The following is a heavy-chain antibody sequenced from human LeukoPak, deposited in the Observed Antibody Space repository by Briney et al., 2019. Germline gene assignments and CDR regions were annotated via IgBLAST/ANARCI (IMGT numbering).Heavy chain of an antibody. V-gene: IGHV3-53*01. CDR1: GVTVSSIY. D-gene: IGHD3-10*01. CDR3: ATLKGWYGEGCFDC. J-gene: IGHJ4*02. Sequence: GGSLRLSCAASGVTVSSIYMGWVRQAPGKGLDWVSVVYPDGRTYYTESVKGRFTISRDSSENSLFLQMNSLRDEDTAVYYCATLKGWYGEGCFDCWGQGTLVTVSS. CDR2: VYPDGRT.